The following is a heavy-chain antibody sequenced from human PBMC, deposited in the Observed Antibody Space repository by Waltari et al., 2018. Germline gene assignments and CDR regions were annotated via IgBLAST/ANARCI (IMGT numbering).Heavy chain of an antibody. D-gene: IGHD4-17*01. CDR3: ARDRGKTTVTLYYYYYYMDV. J-gene: IGHJ6*03. CDR1: GYTFTSYY. CDR2: INPSGGRT. V-gene: IGHV1-46*01. Sequence: QVQLVQSGAEVKKPGASVKVSCKASGYTFTSYYMHWVRQAPGQGLEWMGIINPSGGRTSYAQKFQGRVTMTRDTSTSTVYMELSSLRSEDTAVYYCARDRGKTTVTLYYYYYYMDVWGKGTTVTVSS.